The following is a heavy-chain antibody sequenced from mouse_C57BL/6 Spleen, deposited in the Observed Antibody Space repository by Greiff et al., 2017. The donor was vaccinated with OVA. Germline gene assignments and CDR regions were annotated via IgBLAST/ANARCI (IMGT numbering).Heavy chain of an antibody. Sequence: QVQLKQPGAELVKPGASVKMSCKASGYTFTSYWITWVKQRPGQGLVWIGDIYPGSGSTNYNEKFKSKATLTVDTSSSTAYMQLSSLTSEDAAVYYCARDDGSYWGQGTLVTVSA. J-gene: IGHJ3*01. CDR3: ARDDGSY. CDR2: IYPGSGST. V-gene: IGHV1-55*01. D-gene: IGHD2-3*01. CDR1: GYTFTSYW.